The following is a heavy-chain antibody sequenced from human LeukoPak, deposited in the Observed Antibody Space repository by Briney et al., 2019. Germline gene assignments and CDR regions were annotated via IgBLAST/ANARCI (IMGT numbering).Heavy chain of an antibody. CDR2: ISSSGTT. D-gene: IGHD3-3*01. CDR3: AIDWSF. V-gene: IGHV4-61*02. CDR1: RGSINRDNYY. J-gene: IGHJ3*01. Sequence: PSETLSLTCTVSRGSINRDNYYWNWIRQPAGKGLEWIGRISSSGTTNYNPSLNSRVTISLDTSKNEFSVMLNSVAAADSVVYDCAIDWSFWGQGTKVTVSS.